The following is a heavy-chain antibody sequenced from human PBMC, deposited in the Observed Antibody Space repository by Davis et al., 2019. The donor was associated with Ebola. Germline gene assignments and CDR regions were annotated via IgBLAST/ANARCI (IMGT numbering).Heavy chain of an antibody. V-gene: IGHV4-30-4*07. J-gene: IGHJ6*02. CDR1: GGFVSSGGYS. CDR3: ARVTGTTGMDV. Sequence: MPSETLSLTCAVSGGFVSSGGYSWSWIRQPPGKGLEWIGYYYYTGSTYYNPSLKSRVTISVDTSKNQFSLKLSSVTAADTAVYYCARVTGTTGMDVWGQGTTVTVSS. D-gene: IGHD1-7*01. CDR2: YYYTGST.